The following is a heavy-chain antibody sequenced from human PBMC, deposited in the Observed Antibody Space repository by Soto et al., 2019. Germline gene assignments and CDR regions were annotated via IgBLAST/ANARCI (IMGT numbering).Heavy chain of an antibody. J-gene: IGHJ5*02. CDR2: VSQRGGT. CDR3: AKHVTDSGTRGYDS. Sequence: QVQLQESGPGLVSPSGTLSLTCAVSGGPITYWLSWVRQSPGKGLEWIGEVSQRGGTNYIPSLKSRVTISIDNSRNQILLHFTSVTAADTAVYFYAKHVTDSGTRGYDSWGQGILVTVSS. D-gene: IGHD1-1*01. V-gene: IGHV4-4*02. CDR1: GGPITYW.